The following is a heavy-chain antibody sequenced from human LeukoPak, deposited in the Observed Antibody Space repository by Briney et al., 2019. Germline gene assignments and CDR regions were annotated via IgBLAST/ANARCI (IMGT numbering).Heavy chain of an antibody. CDR3: ARVGDHFHWNLDL. Sequence: PGGSLRLSCAASGFTVGTKYMNWVRQAPGKGLEWVSIIYSGGTTYYADSVKGRFTISRDTSKNTLSLQMNSLRAEDTAVYFCARVGDHFHWNLDLWGRGSLVSVFS. J-gene: IGHJ2*01. D-gene: IGHD5-24*01. V-gene: IGHV3-53*01. CDR2: IYSGGTT. CDR1: GFTVGTKY.